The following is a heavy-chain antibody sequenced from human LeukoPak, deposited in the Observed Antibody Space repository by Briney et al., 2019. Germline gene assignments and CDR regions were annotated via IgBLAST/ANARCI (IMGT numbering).Heavy chain of an antibody. D-gene: IGHD3-22*01. CDR2: INHSGST. CDR3: ARDMQLPSEYYYDASAYGSDY. J-gene: IGHJ4*02. CDR1: GGSFSGYY. V-gene: IGHV4-34*01. Sequence: SETLSLTCAVYGGSFSGYYWSWIRQPPGKGLEWIGEINHSGSTNYNPSLKSRVTISVDTSKNQFSLKPSSVTAADTAVYYCARDMQLPSEYYYDASAYGSDYWGQGTLVTVSS.